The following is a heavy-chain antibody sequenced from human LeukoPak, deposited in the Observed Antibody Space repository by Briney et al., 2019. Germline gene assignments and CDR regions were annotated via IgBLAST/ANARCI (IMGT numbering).Heavy chain of an antibody. Sequence: GGSLRLSCAASGFTFSNYAMNWVRQAPGMGLEWVSAISISGGRTYYADSVKGRFTISRDNSKNTLYLQIDSLRVEDTAVYYCAKQKVGGTVIRYFDYWGQGTLATVSS. D-gene: IGHD1-26*01. V-gene: IGHV3-23*01. CDR1: GFTFSNYA. CDR3: AKQKVGGTVIRYFDY. J-gene: IGHJ4*02. CDR2: ISISGGRT.